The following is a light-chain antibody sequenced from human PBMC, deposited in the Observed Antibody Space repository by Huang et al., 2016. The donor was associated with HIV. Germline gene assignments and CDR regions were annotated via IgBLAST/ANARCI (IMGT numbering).Light chain of an antibody. J-gene: IGKJ2*01. Sequence: DIRMTQSPSSLSATVGDRVTITCQASQDIINYLSWYQQKPGKAPKVLSYDASNLEAGVPSRFSGGGSGTDFTLTISSLQPEDIATYFCQQYDSFPFTFGQGTKLDIK. CDR1: QDIINY. CDR2: DAS. V-gene: IGKV1-33*01. CDR3: QQYDSFPFT.